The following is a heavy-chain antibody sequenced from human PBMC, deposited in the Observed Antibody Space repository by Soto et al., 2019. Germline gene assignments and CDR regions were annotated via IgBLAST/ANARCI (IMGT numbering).Heavy chain of an antibody. CDR3: ARGYCTSSACHWTFAY. Sequence: ESGGDLVQPGGSLRLSCAASGFTFSSYEMNWVRQAPGKGLEWVSDITSTGSTRYYADSVKGRFTISRDNAKNSLYLQMNSLRAEDTAVYYCARGYCTSSACHWTFAYWGQGTLVTVS. V-gene: IGHV3-48*03. D-gene: IGHD2-8*02. CDR1: GFTFSSYE. J-gene: IGHJ4*02. CDR2: ITSTGSTR.